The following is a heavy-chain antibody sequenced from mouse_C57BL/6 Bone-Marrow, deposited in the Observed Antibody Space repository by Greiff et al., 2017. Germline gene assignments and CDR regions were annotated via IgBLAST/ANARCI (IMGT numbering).Heavy chain of an antibody. V-gene: IGHV1-18*01. CDR3: ARDDDTYAMDY. D-gene: IGHD2-3*01. CDR2: INPNNGGT. Sequence: VHVKQSGPELVKPGASVKIPCKASGYTFTDYNMDWVKQSHGKSLEWIGDINPNNGGTIYNQKFKGKATLTVDKSSSTAYMELRSLTSEDTAVYYCARDDDTYAMDYWGQGTSVTVSS. J-gene: IGHJ4*01. CDR1: GYTFTDYN.